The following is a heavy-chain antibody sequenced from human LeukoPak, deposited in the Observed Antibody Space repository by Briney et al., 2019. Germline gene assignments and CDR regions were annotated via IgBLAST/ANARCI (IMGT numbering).Heavy chain of an antibody. CDR3: ARVISDCANFNCFKGYFDY. J-gene: IGHJ4*01. CDR2: INAGNGNT. V-gene: IGHV1-3*01. Sequence: ASVKVSCKASGYTFTNYAIHWVRQAPGQSLEWMGWINAGNGNTKYLQNFQARVTITRDTSANIAYMELSSLGSEDTAVYYCARVISDCANFNCFKGYFDYWGQGTPVTISS. D-gene: IGHD5/OR15-5a*01. CDR1: GYTFTNYA.